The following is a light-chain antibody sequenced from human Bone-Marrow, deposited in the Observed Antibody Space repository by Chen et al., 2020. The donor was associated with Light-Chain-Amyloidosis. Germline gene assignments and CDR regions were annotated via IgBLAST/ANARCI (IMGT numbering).Light chain of an antibody. CDR3: QVWDRSSDRPV. CDR2: DES. Sequence: SYVLTQPSSVSVAPGQTATIACGGNNIGSTSVHWYQQTPGQAPLLVVYDESDRPSGIPERGSGSNSGNTATLTIRRVEAGDEADYYCQVWDRSSDRPVYGGGTKLT. J-gene: IGLJ3*02. CDR1: NIGSTS. V-gene: IGLV3-21*02.